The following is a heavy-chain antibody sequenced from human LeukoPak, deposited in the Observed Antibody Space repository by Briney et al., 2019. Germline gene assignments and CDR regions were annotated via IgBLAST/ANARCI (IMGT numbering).Heavy chain of an antibody. V-gene: IGHV1-8*01. CDR2: MNPNSGNT. CDR1: GYTFTSYD. Sequence: ASVKVSCKASGYTFTSYDINWVRQATGQGLEWMGWMNPNSGNTGYAQKFQGRVTMTRNTSISTAYMELSSLRSEDTAVYYCARVGSSYYYYCGMDVWGQGTTVTVSS. CDR3: ARVGSSYYYYCGMDV. J-gene: IGHJ6*02.